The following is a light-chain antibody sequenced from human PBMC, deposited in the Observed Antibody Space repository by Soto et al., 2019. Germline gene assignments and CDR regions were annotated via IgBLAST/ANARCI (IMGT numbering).Light chain of an antibody. CDR1: QVIATG. Sequence: AIQLTQSTSSLSASVGDRVTISCRASQVIATGLAWYQQKPGAPPKLLIYDASTLERGIPSRFSGRGSGTHFILTINNLQPEDFATYYCQQFNSLFGQGTRLEIK. CDR2: DAS. V-gene: IGKV1-13*02. CDR3: QQFNSL. J-gene: IGKJ5*01.